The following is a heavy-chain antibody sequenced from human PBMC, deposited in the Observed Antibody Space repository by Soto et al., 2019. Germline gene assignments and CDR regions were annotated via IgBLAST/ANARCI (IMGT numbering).Heavy chain of an antibody. Sequence: EVPLLESGGGWVRPGGSLRLSCEASGFTFNSYAMSWVRQAPGKGLEWVSTISGGGHKTYYTDSVKGRFTISRDNSKNTVYLQMNSLRAEDTALYYCAKDQAFSIFGEVTPLGYWGQGTLVTVSS. CDR2: ISGGGHKT. V-gene: IGHV3-23*01. D-gene: IGHD3-3*02. CDR3: AKDQAFSIFGEVTPLGY. J-gene: IGHJ4*02. CDR1: GFTFNSYA.